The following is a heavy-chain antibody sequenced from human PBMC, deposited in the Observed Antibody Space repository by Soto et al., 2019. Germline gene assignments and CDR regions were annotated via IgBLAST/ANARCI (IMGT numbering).Heavy chain of an antibody. Sequence: GGCLRLSCAASGFAFGFYEITWVRQAPGKGLEWGSYIKTSGDTKYYADSVKGRFTISRDNARNAMYLQMNSLRAEDTAVYYCARDGYGDPYFYYGFDVWGQGTTVTVSS. CDR3: ARDGYGDPYFYYGFDV. CDR2: IKTSGDTK. V-gene: IGHV3-48*03. J-gene: IGHJ6*02. CDR1: GFAFGFYE. D-gene: IGHD4-17*01.